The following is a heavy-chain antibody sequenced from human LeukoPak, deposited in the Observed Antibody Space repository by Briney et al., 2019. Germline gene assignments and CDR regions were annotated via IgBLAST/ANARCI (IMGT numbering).Heavy chain of an antibody. CDR3: AKDRHAPGRYCSSTSCFPFDS. V-gene: IGHV3-23*01. Sequence: GGSLRLSCVVSGFTFSSYAMSWVRQAPGKGLGWVSGISGSGGNTYYADSVKGRFTISRDNTKNTLYLQMNSLRAEDTAVYYCAKDRHAPGRYCSSTSCFPFDSWGQGTLVTVSS. J-gene: IGHJ5*01. CDR1: GFTFSSYA. CDR2: ISGSGGNT. D-gene: IGHD2-2*01.